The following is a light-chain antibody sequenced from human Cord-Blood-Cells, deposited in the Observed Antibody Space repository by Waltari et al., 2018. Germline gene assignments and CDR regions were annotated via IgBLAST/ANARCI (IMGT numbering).Light chain of an antibody. J-gene: IGLJ2*01. CDR3: SSYTSSSTLV. V-gene: IGLV2-14*01. CDR2: EVS. CDR1: SSDVGGYNY. Sequence: QSALTQPASVSGSPGQSITISCTGTSSDVGGYNYVSWYQQHPGKAPKLMIYEVSSRPSGVSSRFSGSKCGNTAALTISGLQAEDEADYYCSSYTSSSTLVFGGGTRLTGL.